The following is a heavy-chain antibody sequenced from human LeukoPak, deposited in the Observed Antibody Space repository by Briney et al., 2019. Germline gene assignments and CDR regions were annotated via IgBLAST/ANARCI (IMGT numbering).Heavy chain of an antibody. V-gene: IGHV4-39*01. CDR3: ARHEEEDGYNAKTLDY. Sequence: SETLSLTCTVSGGSISSSANFWGWVRQPPGRGLEWIASTYYSRNTYYNPSLKSRVTISVDTSKNQFSLKLSSVTAADTAVYYCARHEEEDGYNAKTLDYWGQGTLVTVSS. CDR2: TYYSRNT. D-gene: IGHD5-24*01. J-gene: IGHJ4*02. CDR1: GGSISSSANF.